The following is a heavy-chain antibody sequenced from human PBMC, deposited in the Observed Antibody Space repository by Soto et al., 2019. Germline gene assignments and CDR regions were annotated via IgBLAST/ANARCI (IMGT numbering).Heavy chain of an antibody. CDR2: ISGSGGST. J-gene: IGHJ4*02. CDR3: AKAPYSCGRGLDY. D-gene: IGHD5-18*01. V-gene: IGHV3-23*01. CDR1: GFTFSSYA. Sequence: EVQLLESGGGLVQPGGSLRLSCAASGFTFSSYAMSWVRQAPGKGLEWVSAISGSGGSTYYADSVKGRFTISRDNSKNTLDLQMSSLRAEDTAVYYCAKAPYSCGRGLDYWGQGTLVTVSS.